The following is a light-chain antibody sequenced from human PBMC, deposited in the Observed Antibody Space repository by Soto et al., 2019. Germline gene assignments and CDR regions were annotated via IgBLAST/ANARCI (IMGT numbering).Light chain of an antibody. CDR3: QQYNSYWT. J-gene: IGKJ1*01. Sequence: DIQMTQSPSTLSASVGDRVTITCRASQNIGGWFAWYQQKPGKAPKFLIFDASSLESGVPSRFSGSGSGTEFTLTISSLQPHEFATYYCQQYNSYWTSGQGTK. V-gene: IGKV1-5*01. CDR1: QNIGGW. CDR2: DAS.